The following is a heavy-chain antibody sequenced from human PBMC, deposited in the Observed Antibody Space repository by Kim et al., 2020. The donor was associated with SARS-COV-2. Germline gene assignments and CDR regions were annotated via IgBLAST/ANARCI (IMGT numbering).Heavy chain of an antibody. D-gene: IGHD6-13*01. CDR2: IYYSGST. CDR3: AREYGAAGTLDY. J-gene: IGHJ4*02. CDR1: GGSISSYY. V-gene: IGHV4-59*01. Sequence: SETLSLTCTVSGGSISSYYWSWIRQPPGKGLEWIGYIYYSGSTNYNPSLKSRVTISVDTSKNQFSLKLSSVTAADTAVYYCAREYGAAGTLDYWGQGTLVTVSS.